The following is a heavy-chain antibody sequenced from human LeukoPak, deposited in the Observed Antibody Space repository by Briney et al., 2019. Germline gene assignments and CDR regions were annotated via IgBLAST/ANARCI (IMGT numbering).Heavy chain of an antibody. V-gene: IGHV4-39*01. CDR3: ATSSSRLNYYYAMDV. CDR2: IYYSGSS. D-gene: IGHD6-13*01. CDR1: DGAISFRSYY. J-gene: IGHJ6*02. Sequence: SETLSLICTVSDGAISFRSYYWGWIRQPPGKGLEWIGSIYYSGSSYYNPSLKSRVTISVDTSKNQFSLKLSSVTAADTAVYYCATSSSRLNYYYAMDVWGQGTTVTVSS.